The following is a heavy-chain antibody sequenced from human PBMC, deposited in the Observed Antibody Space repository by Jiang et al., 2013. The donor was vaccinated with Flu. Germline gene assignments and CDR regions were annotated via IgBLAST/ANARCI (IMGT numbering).Heavy chain of an antibody. J-gene: IGHJ4*02. Sequence: GRSLRLSCAASGFTFSSYAMHWVRQAPGKGLEWVAVISYDGSNKYYTDSVKGRFTISRDNSKNTLYLQMISLRPEDTAVYLCARDFRVPYCSGIDCQFRDDYWGQGALVTVSS. CDR1: GFTFSSYA. D-gene: IGHD2-15*01. CDR3: ARDFRVPYCSGIDCQFRDDY. CDR2: ISYDGSNK. V-gene: IGHV3-30-3*01.